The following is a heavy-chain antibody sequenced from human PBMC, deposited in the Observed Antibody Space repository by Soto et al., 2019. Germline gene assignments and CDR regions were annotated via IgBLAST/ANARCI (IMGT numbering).Heavy chain of an antibody. J-gene: IGHJ5*02. Sequence: GESLKISCKGSGYSFTSYWIGWVRQMPGKGLEWMGRIDPSDSYTNYSPSFQGHVTISADKSISTAYLQWSSLKASDTAMYYCARQGCSSTSCYPNWFDPWGQGTLV. D-gene: IGHD2-2*01. CDR3: ARQGCSSTSCYPNWFDP. V-gene: IGHV5-10-1*01. CDR2: IDPSDSYT. CDR1: GYSFTSYW.